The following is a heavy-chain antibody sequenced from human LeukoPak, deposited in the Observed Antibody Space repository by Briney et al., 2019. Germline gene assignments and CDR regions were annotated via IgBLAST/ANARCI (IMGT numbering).Heavy chain of an antibody. CDR2: IYHNGCT. CDR1: GGSVSSFY. J-gene: IGHJ4*02. Sequence: SETLSLTCSVSGGSVSSFYWSWMRQPPGKGLEWLGYIYHNGCTNYNPSLKSRVTISVDTSKNQFSLKLGSVTAADTAVYYCARHRYDNSGYHLDYWGQGTLVTVSS. CDR3: ARHRYDNSGYHLDY. D-gene: IGHD3-22*01. V-gene: IGHV4-59*08.